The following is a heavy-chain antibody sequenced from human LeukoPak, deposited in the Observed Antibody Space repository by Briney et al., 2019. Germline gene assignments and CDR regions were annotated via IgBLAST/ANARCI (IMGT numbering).Heavy chain of an antibody. V-gene: IGHV3-7*01. Sequence: GGSLRLSCAASGFTFSSYWMSWVRQAPGKGLEWVANIKQDGRGKYYVDSLKGRFTISKDNAKNSLYLKMNSLRAEDTAVYYCARFSWASKVFNSWGQGTLVTVSS. CDR1: GFTFSSYW. D-gene: IGHD2-2*01. CDR2: IKQDGRGK. CDR3: ARFSWASKVFNS. J-gene: IGHJ5*01.